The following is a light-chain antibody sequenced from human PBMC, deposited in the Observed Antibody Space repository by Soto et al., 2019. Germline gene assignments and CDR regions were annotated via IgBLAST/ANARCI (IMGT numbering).Light chain of an antibody. J-gene: IGLJ2*01. Sequence: SYELTQPPSVSVAPGQTASITCGGNVIGSISVHWYQQKPGQAPVLVVFDDSDRPSGIPERFSGSNSRNTATLTISRVEAGDEADYYCQVWDSSSDHVIFGGGTKLTGL. CDR3: QVWDSSSDHVI. CDR2: DDS. V-gene: IGLV3-21*02. CDR1: VIGSIS.